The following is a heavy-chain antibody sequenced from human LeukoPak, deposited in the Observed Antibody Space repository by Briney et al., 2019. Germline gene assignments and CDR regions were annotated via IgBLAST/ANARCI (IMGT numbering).Heavy chain of an antibody. D-gene: IGHD3-3*01. V-gene: IGHV3-30*02. CDR1: GFTFSSYG. CDR2: IRCDGSNK. J-gene: IGHJ3*02. Sequence: RAGGSLRLSCAASGFTFSSYGMHWVRQAPGKGLEWVAFIRCDGSNKYYADSVKGRFTISRDNSKNTLYLQMNSLRAEDTAVYYCAKDRFNDFWSGSNDDAFYIWGQGTMVTVSS. CDR3: AKDRFNDFWSGSNDDAFYI.